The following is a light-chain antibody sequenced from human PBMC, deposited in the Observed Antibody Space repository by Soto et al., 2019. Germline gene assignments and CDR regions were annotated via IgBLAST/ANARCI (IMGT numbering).Light chain of an antibody. V-gene: IGKV3-20*01. CDR2: GAS. Sequence: EMVLTQSPGTLSLSPGERATLSGRASQSVSSTYLGWYQQKPGQAPRLLIYGASIRATGIPDRFSGSGSGTDFNLTISRLETEDLAVYFCQQYGSSPLTFGGGTKVDI. CDR1: QSVSSTY. CDR3: QQYGSSPLT. J-gene: IGKJ4*01.